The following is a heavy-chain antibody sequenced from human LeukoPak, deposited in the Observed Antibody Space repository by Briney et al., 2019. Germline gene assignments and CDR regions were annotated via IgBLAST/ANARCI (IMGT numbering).Heavy chain of an antibody. Sequence: PSETLSLTCTVSGASLSSYHWSWIRQPPGKGLEWIGYMYDSGNTNYNPSLKSRVTMSLDTSKNQFSLKLSSVTAADTAIYYCARKDGDYWGQGTLVIVSS. CDR3: ARKDGDY. CDR1: GASLSSYH. D-gene: IGHD5-24*01. J-gene: IGHJ4*02. V-gene: IGHV4-59*01. CDR2: MYDSGNT.